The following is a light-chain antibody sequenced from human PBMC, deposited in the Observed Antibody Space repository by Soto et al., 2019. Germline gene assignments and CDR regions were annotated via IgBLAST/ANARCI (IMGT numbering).Light chain of an antibody. CDR3: QQYNSYSLT. Sequence: DIQMTQTPSTQSASVGDRVTMTCRASQSINNWLAWYQQKPGKAPKLLIYDASSLESGVPSRFSGSGSGTEFTLTISSLQPDDFATYYCQQYNSYSLTFGGGTKVEI. V-gene: IGKV1-5*01. CDR2: DAS. J-gene: IGKJ4*01. CDR1: QSINNW.